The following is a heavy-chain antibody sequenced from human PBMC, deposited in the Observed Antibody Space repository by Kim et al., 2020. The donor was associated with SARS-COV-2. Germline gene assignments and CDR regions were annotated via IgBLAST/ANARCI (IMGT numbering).Heavy chain of an antibody. CDR1: GFNFRNYA. CDR3: ARDWWVS. J-gene: IGHJ4*02. Sequence: PGGSLRLSCAASGFNFRNYAMSWVRQAPGKGLEWISTISTGGSTYYADSVKGRFTISRDNSKNTLYLQLNSLRAEDTAIYYCARDWWVSWGQGALVTVSS. D-gene: IGHD2-15*01. CDR2: ISTGGST. V-gene: IGHV3-23*01.